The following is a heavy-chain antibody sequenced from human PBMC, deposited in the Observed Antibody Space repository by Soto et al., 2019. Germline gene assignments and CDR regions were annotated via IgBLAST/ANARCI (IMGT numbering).Heavy chain of an antibody. V-gene: IGHV3-23*01. CDR3: AYSSTPVDY. J-gene: IGHJ4*02. CDR1: GFTFSSYA. D-gene: IGHD6-13*01. Sequence: EVQLLESGGGLVQPGGSLRLSCAASGFTFSSYAMSWVRQAPGKGLEWVSAISGSGGSTYYADSVKGRFTISRDNSKNTRYLHMTRLRAEDTAVYYGAYSSTPVDYWGQGTLVTVSS. CDR2: ISGSGGST.